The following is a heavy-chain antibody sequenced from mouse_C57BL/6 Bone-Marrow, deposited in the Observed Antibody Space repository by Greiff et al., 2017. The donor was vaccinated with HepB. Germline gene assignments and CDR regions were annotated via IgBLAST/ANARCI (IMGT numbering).Heavy chain of an antibody. J-gene: IGHJ3*01. CDR1: GFNIKNTY. D-gene: IGHD1-1*01. CDR2: IDPANGNT. CDR3: ASYYYGSRGGPWFAY. Sequence: VQLQQSVAELVRPGASVKLSCTASGFNIKNTYMHWVKQRPEQGLEWIGRIDPANGNTKYAPKFQGKATITADTSSNTAYLQLSSLTSEDTAIYYCASYYYGSRGGPWFAYWGQGTLVIVSA. V-gene: IGHV14-3*01.